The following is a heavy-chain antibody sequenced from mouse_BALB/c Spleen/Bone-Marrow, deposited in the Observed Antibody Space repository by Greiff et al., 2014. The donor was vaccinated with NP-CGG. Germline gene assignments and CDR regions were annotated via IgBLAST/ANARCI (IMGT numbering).Heavy chain of an antibody. CDR2: INPDSSTI. CDR1: GFDFSGFW. Sequence: EVKLVESGGGLVQPGGSLKLSCAASGFDFSGFWMGWVRQAPGKGLEWIGEINPDSSTINYTPSLKDRFIISRENAKNTLYLQMSKVRSEDTALYYCARLGYYGGFAYWGQGTLVAVSA. V-gene: IGHV4-1*02. J-gene: IGHJ3*01. CDR3: ARLGYYGGFAY. D-gene: IGHD2-3*01.